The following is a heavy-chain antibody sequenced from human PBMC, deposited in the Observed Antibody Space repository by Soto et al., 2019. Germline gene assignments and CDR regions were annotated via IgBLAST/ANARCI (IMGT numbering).Heavy chain of an antibody. D-gene: IGHD3-22*01. CDR2: IYYTGST. CDR3: AREGGYFDSSGSGVYHYYGVDV. V-gene: IGHV4-4*07. J-gene: IGHJ6*02. CDR1: GGPIIPYY. Sequence: PAETRSLTCTVSGGPIIPYYWSWIRQPAGKGLEWIGRIYYTGSTNYNPPLKSRVSMSLDTARNQISLKVNFVTAADTAVYYCAREGGYFDSSGSGVYHYYGVDVWGRGTTVT.